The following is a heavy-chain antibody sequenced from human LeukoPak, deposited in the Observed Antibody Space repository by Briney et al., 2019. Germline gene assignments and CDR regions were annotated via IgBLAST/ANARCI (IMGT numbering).Heavy chain of an antibody. Sequence: PGGSLRLSCAASGFTFSSYWMHWVRQAPGKGLVWVSRINTDGSSTSYADSVKGRFTISRDNAKNTLYLQMNSLRVEDTAVYYCARDSSGYYANYFDHWGQGTLVTVSS. CDR3: ARDSSGYYANYFDH. J-gene: IGHJ4*02. V-gene: IGHV3-74*01. D-gene: IGHD3-22*01. CDR2: INTDGSST. CDR1: GFTFSSYW.